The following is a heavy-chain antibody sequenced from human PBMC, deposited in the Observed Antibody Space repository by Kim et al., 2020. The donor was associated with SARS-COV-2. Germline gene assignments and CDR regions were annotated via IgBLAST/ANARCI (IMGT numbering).Heavy chain of an antibody. D-gene: IGHD3-16*02. CDR1: GFTFSSYW. CDR3: AIWEGFMITFGGVIVTPWAFDI. CDR2: INSDGSST. J-gene: IGHJ3*02. Sequence: GGSLRLSCAASGFTFSSYWMHWVRQAPGKGLVWVSRINSDGSSTSYADSVKGRFTISRDNAKNTLYLQMNSLRAEDTAVYYCAIWEGFMITFGGVIVTPWAFDIWGQGTMVTVSS. V-gene: IGHV3-74*01.